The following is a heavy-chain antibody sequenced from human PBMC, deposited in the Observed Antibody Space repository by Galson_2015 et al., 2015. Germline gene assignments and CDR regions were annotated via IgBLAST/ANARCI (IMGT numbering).Heavy chain of an antibody. Sequence: SVKVSCKASGGTFSSYAISWVRQAPGKGLEWMGGLIPIFGTENYAQKFQGRVTITADKSTSTAYMELSSLRSEDPAVYYCARDHMRSTVTTEGSFDYWGQGTLVTVSS. CDR1: GGTFSSYA. J-gene: IGHJ4*02. CDR2: LIPIFGTE. V-gene: IGHV1-69*06. CDR3: ARDHMRSTVTTEGSFDY. D-gene: IGHD4-17*01.